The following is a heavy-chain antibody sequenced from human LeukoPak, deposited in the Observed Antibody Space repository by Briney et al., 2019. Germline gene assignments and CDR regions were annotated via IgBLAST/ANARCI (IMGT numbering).Heavy chain of an antibody. CDR3: ARDRYYYDSSGYYRLDY. CDR1: GGSISSNY. Sequence: SETLSLTCNVSGGSISSNYWSWIRQPPGRGLEWSGYIHYSGGTNYNPSLKSRVTISRDTSKNQFSLKLSSVTAADTAVYYCARDRYYYDSSGYYRLDYWGQGTLVTVSS. CDR2: IHYSGGT. D-gene: IGHD3-22*01. J-gene: IGHJ4*02. V-gene: IGHV4-59*12.